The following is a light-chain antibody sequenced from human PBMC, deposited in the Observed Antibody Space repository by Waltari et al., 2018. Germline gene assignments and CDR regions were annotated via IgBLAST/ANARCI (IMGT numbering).Light chain of an antibody. CDR2: GAS. Sequence: EIVMTQSPATLSVSPGERATLSCRASQSVSSYCAWYQQKPGQAPRLLIYGASTRATGIPARFSGSGSGTEFTLTISSMQSEDFAVYYCQQYNNWPGTFGQGTKLEIK. CDR3: QQYNNWPGT. CDR1: QSVSSY. J-gene: IGKJ2*01. V-gene: IGKV3-15*01.